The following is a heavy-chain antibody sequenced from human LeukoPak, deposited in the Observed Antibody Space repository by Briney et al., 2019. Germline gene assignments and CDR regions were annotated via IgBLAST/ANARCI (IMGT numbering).Heavy chain of an antibody. CDR1: GYSISSGYY. V-gene: IGHV4-38-2*02. CDR2: IYYSGST. CDR3: ARDGIQLWPTGGFDP. J-gene: IGHJ5*02. D-gene: IGHD5-18*01. Sequence: PSETLSLTCTVSGYSISSGYYWGWIRQPPGKGLEWIGSIYYSGSTYYNPSLKSRVTISVDTSKNQFSLKLSSVTAADTAVYYCARDGIQLWPTGGFDPWGQGTLVTVSS.